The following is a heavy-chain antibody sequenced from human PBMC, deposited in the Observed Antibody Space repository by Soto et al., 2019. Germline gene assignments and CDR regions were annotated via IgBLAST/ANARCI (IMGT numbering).Heavy chain of an antibody. D-gene: IGHD1-26*01. Sequence: TCTVSGGSISSYYWSWIRQPPGKGLEWIGYIYYSGSTNYNPSLKSRVTISVDTSKSQFSLKLSSVAAADTAVYFCARHSPTYYDFDYWGQGTQVTVSS. J-gene: IGHJ4*02. CDR2: IYYSGST. CDR1: GGSISSYY. CDR3: ARHSPTYYDFDY. V-gene: IGHV4-59*01.